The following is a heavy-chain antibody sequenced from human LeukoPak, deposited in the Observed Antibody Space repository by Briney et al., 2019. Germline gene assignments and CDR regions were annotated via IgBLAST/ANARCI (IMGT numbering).Heavy chain of an antibody. D-gene: IGHD4-17*01. CDR1: GFTFTSYS. CDR2: ISSSGRPI. V-gene: IGHV3-48*01. CDR3: AREREHDYGTDY. J-gene: IGHJ4*02. Sequence: GGSLRLSCAASGFTFTSYSMNWVRQAPGKGLEWVSYISSSGRPIYYADSVKGRFTISRDNAKNSLYLQMNSLRAEDTAVYYCAREREHDYGTDYWGQGTLVTVPS.